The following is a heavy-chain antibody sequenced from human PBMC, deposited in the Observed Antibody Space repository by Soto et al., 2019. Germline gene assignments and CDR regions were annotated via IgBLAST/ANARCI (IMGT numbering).Heavy chain of an antibody. CDR3: AKVLVGARARYYGMDV. Sequence: PGGSLRLSCVASGFNFSTYWMSWVRQAPGKGLEWVANIKEDGSEKYYVDSVKGRFTISRDNSKNTLYLQMNSLRAEDTAVYYCAKVLVGARARYYGMDVWGQGTTVT. J-gene: IGHJ6*02. CDR2: IKEDGSEK. D-gene: IGHD1-26*01. CDR1: GFNFSTYW. V-gene: IGHV3-7*03.